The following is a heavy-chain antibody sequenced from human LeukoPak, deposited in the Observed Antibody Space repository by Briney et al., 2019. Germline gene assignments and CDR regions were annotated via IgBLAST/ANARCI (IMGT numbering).Heavy chain of an antibody. J-gene: IGHJ3*02. V-gene: IGHV3-7*01. Sequence: GGSLRLSCAASGFTFSSYWMSWVRQAPGKGLEWVANIKQDGSEKDYVDSVKGRFTISRDNAKNSLSLQMNSLRAEDTAVYYCARGDFWSGYYAFDIWGQGTMVTVSS. CDR1: GFTFSSYW. CDR2: IKQDGSEK. CDR3: ARGDFWSGYYAFDI. D-gene: IGHD3-3*01.